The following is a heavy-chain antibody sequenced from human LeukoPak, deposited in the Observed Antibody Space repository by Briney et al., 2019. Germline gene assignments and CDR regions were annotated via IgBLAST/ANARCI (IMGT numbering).Heavy chain of an antibody. J-gene: IGHJ4*02. V-gene: IGHV1-2*02. Sequence: GASVKVSCKASGYTFTGYYMHWVRQAPGQGLEWMGWINPNSGGTNYAQKFQGRVTMTRDTSISTAYMELSRLRSDDTAVYYCAREDPSVAGRIFGGGAFDYWGQGTLVTVSS. CDR2: INPNSGGT. D-gene: IGHD6-19*01. CDR1: GYTFTGYY. CDR3: AREDPSVAGRIFGGGAFDY.